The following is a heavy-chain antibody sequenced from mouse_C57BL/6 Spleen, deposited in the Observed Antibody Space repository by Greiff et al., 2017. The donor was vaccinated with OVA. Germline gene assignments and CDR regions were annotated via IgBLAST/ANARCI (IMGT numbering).Heavy chain of an antibody. CDR3: ARKGPYRRYFDV. J-gene: IGHJ1*03. V-gene: IGHV1-50*01. Sequence: QVQLQQPGAELVKPGASVKLSCKASGYTFTSYWMQWVKQRPGQGLEWIGEIDPSDSYTNYNQKFKGKATLTVDTSSSTAYMQLSSLTSEDSAVYYCARKGPYRRYFDVWGTGTTVTVSS. D-gene: IGHD2-12*01. CDR2: IDPSDSYT. CDR1: GYTFTSYW.